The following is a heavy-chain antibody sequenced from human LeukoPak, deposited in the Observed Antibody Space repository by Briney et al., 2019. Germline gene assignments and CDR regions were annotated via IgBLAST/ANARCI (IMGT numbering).Heavy chain of an antibody. J-gene: IGHJ3*02. V-gene: IGHV1-2*02. CDR3: VGRYCSSTSCYDPAFDI. CDR1: GYTFTGYY. CDR2: INPNSGGT. Sequence: ASVKVSCKASGYTFTGYYMHWVRQAPGQGLEWMGWINPNSGGTNYAQKFQGRVTMTRDTSISTAYMELSRLRSDDTAVYYCVGRYCSSTSCYDPAFDIWGQGTMVTVSS. D-gene: IGHD2-2*01.